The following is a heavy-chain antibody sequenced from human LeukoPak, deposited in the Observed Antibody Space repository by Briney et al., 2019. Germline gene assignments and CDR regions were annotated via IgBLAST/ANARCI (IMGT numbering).Heavy chain of an antibody. CDR2: IKQDGSEN. CDR1: GFTLGRYL. CDR3: ARYDYGGNYDF. Sequence: GGSLRHSCAAPGFTLGRYLMSCVRQTPGKRLECVANIKQDGSENYYVDSVRGRFTISRDNAKNSLYLQMNSLRPEDTAVYYCARYDYGGNYDFWGQGTLVSVSS. J-gene: IGHJ4*02. D-gene: IGHD4-23*01. V-gene: IGHV3-7*04.